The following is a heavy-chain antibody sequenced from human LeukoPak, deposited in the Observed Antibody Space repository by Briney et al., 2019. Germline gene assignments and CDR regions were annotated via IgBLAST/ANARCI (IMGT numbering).Heavy chain of an antibody. CDR1: GFTFDDYT. V-gene: IGHV3-43*01. Sequence: GGSLRLSCAASGFTFDDYTMHWVRQAPGKGLEWDSLISWDGGSTYYADSVKGRFTISRDNSKNSLYLQMNSLRTEDTALYYCAKDMGRYYDYVWGSYPNYYYYGMDVWGQGTTVTVSS. D-gene: IGHD3-16*02. CDR2: ISWDGGST. J-gene: IGHJ6*02. CDR3: AKDMGRYYDYVWGSYPNYYYYGMDV.